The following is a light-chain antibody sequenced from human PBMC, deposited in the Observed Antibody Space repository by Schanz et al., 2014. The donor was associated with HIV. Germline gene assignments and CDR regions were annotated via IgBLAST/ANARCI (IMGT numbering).Light chain of an antibody. CDR1: GSNIGVNV. CDR2: SNT. CDR3: SSYAATSNVL. V-gene: IGLV1-44*01. J-gene: IGLJ3*02. Sequence: QSVLTQPPSASGPPGQTITISCSGGGSNIGVNVVTWYQQFPGMAPKLLIYSNTWRPSEIPDRFSGSKSGTSASLAISGLQSDDEADYYCSSYAATSNVLFGGGTKLTVL.